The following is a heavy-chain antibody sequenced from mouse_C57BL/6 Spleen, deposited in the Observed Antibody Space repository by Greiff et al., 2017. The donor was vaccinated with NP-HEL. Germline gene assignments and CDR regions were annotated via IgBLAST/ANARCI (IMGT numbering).Heavy chain of an antibody. Sequence: QVQLQQSGPELVKPGASVKMSCKASGYTFTSYWMHWVKQRPGRGLEWIGRIDPNSGGTKYNEKFKSKATLTVDKPSSTAYMQLSSLTSEDSAVYYCARDPYGTLYYFDYWGQGTTLTVSS. CDR3: ARDPYGTLYYFDY. CDR2: IDPNSGGT. J-gene: IGHJ2*01. D-gene: IGHD2-1*01. CDR1: GYTFTSYW. V-gene: IGHV1-72*01.